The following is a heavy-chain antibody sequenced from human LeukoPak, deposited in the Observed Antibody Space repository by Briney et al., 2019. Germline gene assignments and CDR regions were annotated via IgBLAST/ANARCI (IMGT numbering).Heavy chain of an antibody. Sequence: PGGSLRLSCAASGFTFSNYNMNWVRQAPGKGLEWVSYITTSSTTTYYADSVKGRFTISRDNAKNSLYLQMNSLRAEDTAVYYCASLTGDWGTFDYWGQGTLVTVSS. CDR2: ITTSSTTT. CDR3: ASLTGDWGTFDY. V-gene: IGHV3-48*04. CDR1: GFTFSNYN. D-gene: IGHD1-20*01. J-gene: IGHJ4*02.